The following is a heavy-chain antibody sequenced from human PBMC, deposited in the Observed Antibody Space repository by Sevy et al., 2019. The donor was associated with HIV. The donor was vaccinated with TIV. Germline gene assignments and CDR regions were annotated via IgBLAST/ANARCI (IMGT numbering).Heavy chain of an antibody. D-gene: IGHD2-8*01. CDR1: GYTFTSYG. V-gene: IGHV1-18*04. Sequence: ASVKVSCKASGYTFTSYGITWMRQAPGQGLEWMGWINPKNGNTKYAQKFQGRLTMTTDTSTSTVYMELRSLRSDDTAIYYCARTYCTNGVCYYYYGMDVWGQGTTVTVSS. CDR2: INPKNGNT. CDR3: ARTYCTNGVCYYYYGMDV. J-gene: IGHJ6*02.